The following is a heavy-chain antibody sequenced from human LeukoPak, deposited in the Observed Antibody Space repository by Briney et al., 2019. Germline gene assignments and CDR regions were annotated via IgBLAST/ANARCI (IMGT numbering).Heavy chain of an antibody. CDR2: IKTDGSEK. CDR1: GFTVSSNY. V-gene: IGHV3-7*03. J-gene: IGHJ4*02. Sequence: GGSLRLSCAASGFTVSSNYMSWVRQAPGKGLEWVANIKTDGSEKYYVDSVKGRFTISRDNAKNSLYLQMNSLRAEDTAVYYCARDSRRGDTYYYDSSGPSYFDYWGQGTLVTVSS. CDR3: ARDSRRGDTYYYDSSGPSYFDY. D-gene: IGHD3-22*01.